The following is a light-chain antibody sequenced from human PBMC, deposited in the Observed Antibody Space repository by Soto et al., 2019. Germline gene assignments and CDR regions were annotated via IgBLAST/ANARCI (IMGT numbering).Light chain of an antibody. Sequence: EIVMTQSPATLSVSPGERATLSCRASQSVSSSVAWYQQKPGQAPRLLIYETSTRATGVPARFSGSGSGTEFTLTISSLQSEDFAVYYCQQYNDWPPYTFGQGTKVDIK. CDR2: ETS. CDR3: QQYNDWPPYT. CDR1: QSVSSS. J-gene: IGKJ1*01. V-gene: IGKV3D-15*01.